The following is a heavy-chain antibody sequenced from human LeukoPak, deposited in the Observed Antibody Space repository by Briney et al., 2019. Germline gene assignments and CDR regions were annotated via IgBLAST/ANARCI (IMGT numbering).Heavy chain of an antibody. V-gene: IGHV3-7*01. Sequence: GGSLRHSCAASGFTFRNYWMTWVRQAPGKGLEWVANIKQDGSEKYYVASVKGRFTISRDNADNSLSLQMNSLRAEDTAVYYCIVVVTGIPRWGQGTLVTVSS. CDR2: IKQDGSEK. J-gene: IGHJ4*02. D-gene: IGHD2-21*02. CDR1: GFTFRNYW. CDR3: IVVVTGIPR.